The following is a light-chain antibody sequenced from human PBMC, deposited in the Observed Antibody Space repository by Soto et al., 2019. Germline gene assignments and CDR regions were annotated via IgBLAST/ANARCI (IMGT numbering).Light chain of an antibody. J-gene: IGKJ1*01. V-gene: IGKV1-39*01. CDR2: AAS. Sequence: DIQMTQSPSSLYASVGDRVTITCRASQSISSYLNWYQQKPGKAPKLLIYAASSLQSEVPSRFSGSGSGTDFTLTISSLQPEEFATYYCQQSYSTLLTFGQGTKVEIK. CDR1: QSISSY. CDR3: QQSYSTLLT.